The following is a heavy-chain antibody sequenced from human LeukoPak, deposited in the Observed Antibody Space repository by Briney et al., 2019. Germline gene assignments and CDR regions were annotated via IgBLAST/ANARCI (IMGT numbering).Heavy chain of an antibody. J-gene: IGHJ5*02. D-gene: IGHD3-9*01. CDR1: GFTFSTYA. Sequence: PGGSLRRSSAASGFTFSTYAMTCVRHDPRRWLEWVSSIIDSGVAAYYAYSVKVRFTIYRDNSKNTMYMQMNRLRDEDTAVYYCAKDRNDDILTGYNWLDPWGKGTLVSVSS. CDR3: AKDRNDDILTGYNWLDP. V-gene: IGHV3-23*01. CDR2: IIDSGVAA.